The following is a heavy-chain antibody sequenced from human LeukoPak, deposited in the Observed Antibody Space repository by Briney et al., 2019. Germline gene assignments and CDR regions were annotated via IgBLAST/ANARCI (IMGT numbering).Heavy chain of an antibody. Sequence: PSETLSLTCTVSGYSISSGYYWGWIRQPPGKWLECIGSIYHSGSTYYNPSLKSRVTISVDTSKNQFSLKLSSVTAADTAVYYCARVYSSGWYGYFDYWGQGTLVTVSS. D-gene: IGHD6-19*01. J-gene: IGHJ4*02. CDR3: ARVYSSGWYGYFDY. CDR2: IYHSGST. V-gene: IGHV4-38-2*02. CDR1: GYSISSGYY.